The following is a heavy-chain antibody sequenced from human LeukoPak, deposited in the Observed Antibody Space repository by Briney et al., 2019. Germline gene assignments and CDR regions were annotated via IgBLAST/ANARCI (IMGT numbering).Heavy chain of an antibody. CDR1: GYTLTELS. D-gene: IGHD1-1*01. Sequence: ASVQVSCKVSGYTLTELSMHWVRQAPGKGREWMGGFDSEDGETTYAQKFQGRVTMTEDTSTDTAYMELSSLRSEDTAVYYCATDPGYLLDYWGQGTLVTVSS. CDR3: ATDPGYLLDY. CDR2: FDSEDGET. V-gene: IGHV1-24*01. J-gene: IGHJ4*02.